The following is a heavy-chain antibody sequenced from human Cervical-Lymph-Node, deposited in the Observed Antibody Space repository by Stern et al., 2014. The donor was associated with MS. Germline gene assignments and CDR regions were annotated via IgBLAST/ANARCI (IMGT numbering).Heavy chain of an antibody. Sequence: QVQLQESGPGLVKPSETLSLTCTVSGASITDYYWNWVRQPPGKGLEWIGYVHSSETSRYNPSLHSRVTTSIDTSKNQFSLKVTSVTVADTAVYFCARWSGWTDGFDAWGQGTLVTVSS. CDR3: ARWSGWTDGFDA. J-gene: IGHJ5*02. CDR2: VHSSETS. D-gene: IGHD6-19*01. V-gene: IGHV4-59*01. CDR1: GASITDYY.